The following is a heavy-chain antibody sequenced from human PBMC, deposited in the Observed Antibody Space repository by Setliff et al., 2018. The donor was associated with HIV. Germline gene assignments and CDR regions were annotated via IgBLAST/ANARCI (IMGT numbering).Heavy chain of an antibody. V-gene: IGHV3-30*02. Sequence: GGSLRLSCAASGFTFSSYGMHWVRQAPGKGLERVTFIRYDGSDKYYADSVKGRFTISRDNSKNTLYLQMNSLRTEDTAVYYCAKNARDYYYYYMDVWGKGTTVTVSS. CDR3: AKNARDYYYYYMDV. CDR2: IRYDGSDK. J-gene: IGHJ6*03. CDR1: GFTFSSYG.